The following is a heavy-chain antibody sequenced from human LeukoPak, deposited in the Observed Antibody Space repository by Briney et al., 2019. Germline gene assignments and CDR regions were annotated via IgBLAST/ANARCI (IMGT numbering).Heavy chain of an antibody. V-gene: IGHV4-4*07. CDR2: IYTSGST. D-gene: IGHD6-13*01. CDR3: ARDASIAAAGDNWFAP. J-gene: IGHJ5*02. CDR1: GGSISSYY. Sequence: SETLSLTCTVSGGSISSYYWSWIRQPAGKGLEWIGRIYTSGSTNYNPSLKSLVTMSVDTSKNQFSLQLSAVTAADTAVYYCARDASIAAAGDNWFAPWGQRTLVTVSS.